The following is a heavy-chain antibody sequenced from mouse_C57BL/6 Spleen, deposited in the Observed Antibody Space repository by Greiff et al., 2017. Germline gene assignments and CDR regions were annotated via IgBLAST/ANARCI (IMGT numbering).Heavy chain of an antibody. D-gene: IGHD1-1*01. V-gene: IGHV1-15*01. CDR3: TRRLFAGYFDY. CDR1: GYTFTDYE. Sequence: VQLQQSGAELVRPGASVTLSCKASGYTFTDYEMHWVKQTPVHGLEWIGAIDPETGGTAYNQKFKGKAILTADKSSSTAYMELRSLTSEDSAVYYCTRRLFAGYFDYWGQGTTLTVSS. CDR2: IDPETGGT. J-gene: IGHJ2*01.